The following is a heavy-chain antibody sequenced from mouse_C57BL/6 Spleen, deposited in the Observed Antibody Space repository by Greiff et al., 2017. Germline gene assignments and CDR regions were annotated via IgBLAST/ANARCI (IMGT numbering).Heavy chain of an antibody. CDR3: AREYNGSSYVAY. CDR1: GYSITSGYY. J-gene: IGHJ3*01. CDR2: ISYDGST. V-gene: IGHV3-6*01. Sequence: VQLQQSGPGLVKPSQSLSLTCSVTGYSITSGYYWNWIRQFPGNKLEWMDYISYDGSTNYNPSLKNRISITHDTSKNQFFLKLNSVTTEDTATYYCAREYNGSSYVAYWGQGTLVTVSA. D-gene: IGHD1-1*01.